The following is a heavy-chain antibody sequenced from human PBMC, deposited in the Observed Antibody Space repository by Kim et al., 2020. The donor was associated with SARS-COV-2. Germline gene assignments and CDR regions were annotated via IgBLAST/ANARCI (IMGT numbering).Heavy chain of an antibody. CDR2: ISDSGDLT. CDR3: AKGRDGDYYDSSGYYY. Sequence: GGSLRLSCAASGFRFNIYGLSWVRQAPGKGLEWVASISDSGDLTYYADSVKGRFSISRDNSKNTLYLQLNSLRAEDTAVYYCAKGRDGDYYDSSGYYYWGQGTLVTVSS. J-gene: IGHJ4*02. D-gene: IGHD3-22*01. V-gene: IGHV3-23*01. CDR1: GFRFNIYG.